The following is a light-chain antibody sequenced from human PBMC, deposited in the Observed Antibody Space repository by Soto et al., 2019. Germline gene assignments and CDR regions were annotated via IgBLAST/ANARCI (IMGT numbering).Light chain of an antibody. J-gene: IGLJ1*01. Sequence: QSVLTQPASVSGSPGQSVTISCTGSNSYFESYSLVSWYQQFPGKVPKVIIYEVNKRPSGVSDRFSGSKSGGTASLTISGLQAEDEADYYCCSFAGGRSFDVFGTGTKVTVL. CDR1: NSYFESYSL. V-gene: IGLV2-23*02. CDR3: CSFAGGRSFDV. CDR2: EVN.